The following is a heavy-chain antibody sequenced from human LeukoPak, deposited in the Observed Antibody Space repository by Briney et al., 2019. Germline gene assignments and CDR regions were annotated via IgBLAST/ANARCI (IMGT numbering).Heavy chain of an antibody. V-gene: IGHV1-2*02. CDR2: TNPNSGGT. D-gene: IGHD2-21*02. CDR3: ARDPVIVVVTASLGHYYYGMDV. CDR1: GYTFTGYY. Sequence: ASVKVSCKASGYTFTGYYMHWVRQAPGQGLEWMGWTNPNSGGTNYAQKFQGRVTMTRDTSISTAYMELSRLRSDDTAVYYCARDPVIVVVTASLGHYYYGMDVWGQGTTVTVSS. J-gene: IGHJ6*02.